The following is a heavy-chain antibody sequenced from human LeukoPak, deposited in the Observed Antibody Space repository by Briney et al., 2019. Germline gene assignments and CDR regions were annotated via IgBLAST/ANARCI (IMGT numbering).Heavy chain of an antibody. V-gene: IGHV3-7*01. J-gene: IGHJ4*02. CDR2: IKQDGSEK. Sequence: GGSLRLSGAASGFTLSYYWMSWVRQAPGKGLEWVADIKQDGSEKNYVDSVKGRFTISRDNAKNSLYLQMNSLRAEDTAVYYCARDRGGHNYWGQGTLVTVSS. CDR1: GFTLSYYW. CDR3: ARDRGGHNY.